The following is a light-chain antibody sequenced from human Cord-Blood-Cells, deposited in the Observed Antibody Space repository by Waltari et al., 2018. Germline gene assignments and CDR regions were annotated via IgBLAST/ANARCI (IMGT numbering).Light chain of an antibody. Sequence: DIQITQSPSSVSASVGDRVTFTCPASRRISSWLAWYQQKPGKDPKLLIYAASSLQSGVPSRFSGSGSGTDFTLTISSLQPEDFATYYCQQANSFPYTFGQGTKLEIK. CDR1: RRISSW. CDR2: AAS. V-gene: IGKV1-12*01. J-gene: IGKJ2*01. CDR3: QQANSFPYT.